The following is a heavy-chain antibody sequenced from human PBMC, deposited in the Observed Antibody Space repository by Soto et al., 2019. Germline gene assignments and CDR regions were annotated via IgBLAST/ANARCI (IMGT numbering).Heavy chain of an antibody. V-gene: IGHV4-30-4*01. CDR3: ASAYYYDSSGYSYFDY. D-gene: IGHD3-22*01. CDR1: GGSISSGDYY. Sequence: SETLSLTCTVSGGSISSGDYYWSWIRQPPGKGLEWIGYIYYSGSTYYNPSLKSRVTISVDTSKNQFSLKLSSVTAADTAVYYCASAYYYDSSGYSYFDYWGQGTLVTVSS. J-gene: IGHJ4*02. CDR2: IYYSGST.